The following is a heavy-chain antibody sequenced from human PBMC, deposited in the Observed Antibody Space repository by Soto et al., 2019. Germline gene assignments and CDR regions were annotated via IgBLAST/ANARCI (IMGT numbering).Heavy chain of an antibody. CDR2: IYYSGST. V-gene: IGHV4-59*01. Sequence: PSETRSRTWTVSGGSISSYCWSWIRQPPGKGLEWIGYIYYSGSTNYNPSLKSRVTVSVDTSKNQFSLKLSFVTAADTAVYYCARSSSSWYAHALFFDYWGQGTLVTVSS. D-gene: IGHD6-13*01. CDR3: ARSSSSWYAHALFFDY. CDR1: GGSISSYC. J-gene: IGHJ4*02.